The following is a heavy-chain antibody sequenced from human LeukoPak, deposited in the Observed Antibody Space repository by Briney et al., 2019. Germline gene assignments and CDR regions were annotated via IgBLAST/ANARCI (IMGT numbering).Heavy chain of an antibody. CDR3: ARGPSMVRGVIGSY. CDR2: ISSSSSYI. J-gene: IGHJ4*02. Sequence: GGSLRLSCAASGFTFSSYSMNWVRQAPGKGLEWVSSISSSSSYIYYADSVKGRFTISRDNAKNSLYLQMNSLRAEDTAVYYCARGPSMVRGVIGSYWGQGTLVTVSS. CDR1: GFTFSSYS. V-gene: IGHV3-21*01. D-gene: IGHD3-10*01.